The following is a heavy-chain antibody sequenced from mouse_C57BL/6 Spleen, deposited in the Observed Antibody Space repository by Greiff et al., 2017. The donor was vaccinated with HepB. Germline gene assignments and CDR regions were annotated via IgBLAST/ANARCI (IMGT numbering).Heavy chain of an antibody. Sequence: EVQLQQSGPVLVKPGASVKMSCKASGYTFTDYYMNWVKQSHGKSLEWIGVINPYNGGTSYNQKFKGKATLTVDKSSSTAYMELNSLTSEDSAVYYCARRGLGRPIDYWGQGTTLTVSS. D-gene: IGHD4-1*01. J-gene: IGHJ2*01. CDR3: ARRGLGRPIDY. CDR2: INPYNGGT. CDR1: GYTFTDYY. V-gene: IGHV1-19*01.